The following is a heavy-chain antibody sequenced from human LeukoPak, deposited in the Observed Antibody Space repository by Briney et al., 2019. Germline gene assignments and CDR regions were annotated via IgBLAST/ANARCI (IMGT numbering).Heavy chain of an antibody. CDR3: AREYSGSQDGFDI. J-gene: IGHJ3*02. Sequence: SETLSLTCTVSGYSISSGYYWGWIRQPPGKGLEWIGSIYHSGSTYYNPSLQSRVTISVDTSKNQFSLKLGSVTAADTAVYYCAREYSGSQDGFDIWGQGTMVTVSS. CDR1: GYSISSGYY. D-gene: IGHD1-26*01. V-gene: IGHV4-38-2*02. CDR2: IYHSGST.